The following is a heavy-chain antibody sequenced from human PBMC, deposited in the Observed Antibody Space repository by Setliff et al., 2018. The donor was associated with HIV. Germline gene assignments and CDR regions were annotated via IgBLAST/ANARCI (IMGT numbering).Heavy chain of an antibody. CDR3: ARGTTLNVVPDAFDI. V-gene: IGHV4-38-2*02. D-gene: IGHD4-17*01. Sequence: SETLSLTCTVSGYSIGSGYYWGWSRQTPERGLEWIGSIIYHGTTYINPSLKGRVSMSLDTSKNQISLGLNSLTAADTAVYYCARGTTLNVVPDAFDIWGQGTMVTVSS. CDR2: IIYHGTT. CDR1: GYSIGSGYY. J-gene: IGHJ3*02.